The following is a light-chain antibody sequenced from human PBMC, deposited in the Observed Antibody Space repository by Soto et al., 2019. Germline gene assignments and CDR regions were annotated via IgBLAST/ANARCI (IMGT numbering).Light chain of an antibody. V-gene: IGLV2-14*01. Sequence: QSVLTQPASVSGSPGQSITISCNGTSSDVGGYDHVSWYQQHPGKGPKLIIHEVDNRPSGVSLRFSGSKSGDTASLTISGLHPEDEADYYCSSYSSSSTLYVFGTGTKVTFL. CDR3: SSYSSSSTLYV. J-gene: IGLJ1*01. CDR2: EVD. CDR1: SSDVGGYDH.